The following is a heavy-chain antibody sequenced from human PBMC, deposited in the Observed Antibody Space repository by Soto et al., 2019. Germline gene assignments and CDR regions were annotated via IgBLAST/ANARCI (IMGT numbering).Heavy chain of an antibody. V-gene: IGHV1-2*02. CDR1: GYTFAAYY. Sequence: QVQLVQSGAEVKKPGASVKVSCKTSGYTFAAYYIHWIRQAPGQGLEWMGWINPTSGGTVYAQNFQDRVTTIRDTSIRTASMELRRLNSDDTAVYYCARVPDYGDYWGYFFDSWGQGTPVTVSS. CDR2: INPTSGGT. J-gene: IGHJ4*02. CDR3: ARVPDYGDYWGYFFDS. D-gene: IGHD4-17*01.